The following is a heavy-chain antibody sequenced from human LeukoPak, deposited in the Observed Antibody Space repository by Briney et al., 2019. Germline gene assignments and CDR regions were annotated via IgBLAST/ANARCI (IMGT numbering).Heavy chain of an antibody. V-gene: IGHV3-23*01. D-gene: IGHD3-10*01. J-gene: IGHJ4*02. CDR1: GFTFSSFA. CDR2: FDGNGPNT. CDR3: AKELPIAAMVPGGSDY. Sequence: GGSLRLSCAASGFTFSSFAMTWVRQAPGKGLEWVSGFDGNGPNTYYADSVKGRFTISRDNSKNTLYLQMNSLRAEDTAVYYCAKELPIAAMVPGGSDYWGQGTLVTVSS.